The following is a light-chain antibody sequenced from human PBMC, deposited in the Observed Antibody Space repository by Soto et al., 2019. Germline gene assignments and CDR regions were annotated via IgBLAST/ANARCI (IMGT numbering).Light chain of an antibody. J-gene: IGKJ2*01. CDR1: QGISNS. CDR2: AAS. CDR3: QKYNSARYT. Sequence: DIQMTQSPSSLSASVGDRVTITCRASQGISNSLAWSQQKPGKVPKLLIYAASTLQSGVPSRVSGSGSGTDFTLNISSLQPEDVATYYCQKYNSARYTFGQGTKLEIK. V-gene: IGKV1-27*01.